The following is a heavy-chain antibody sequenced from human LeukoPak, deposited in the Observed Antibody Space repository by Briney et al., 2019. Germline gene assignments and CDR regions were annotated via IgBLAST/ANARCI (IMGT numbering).Heavy chain of an antibody. D-gene: IGHD1-26*01. V-gene: IGHV1-69*13. J-gene: IGHJ4*02. CDR1: GGTFSSYA. Sequence: SVKVSCKASGGTFSSYAISWVRQAPGQGLEWMGGIIPIFGTANYAQKFQGRVTITADESTSTAYMELSSLRSEDTAVYYCAPHIVGATPYYFDYWGQGTLVTVSS. CDR3: APHIVGATPYYFDY. CDR2: IIPIFGTA.